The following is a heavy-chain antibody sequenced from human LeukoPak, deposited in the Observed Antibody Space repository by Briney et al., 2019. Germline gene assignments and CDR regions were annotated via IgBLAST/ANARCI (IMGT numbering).Heavy chain of an antibody. CDR3: AKDKSSWYSAPFDY. J-gene: IGHJ4*02. CDR1: GFTVSSNY. CDR2: IYSGGST. D-gene: IGHD6-13*01. Sequence: PGGSLRLSCAASGFTVSSNYMSWVRQAPGKGLEWVSVIYSGGSTYYADSVKGRFTISRDNSKNTLYLQMNSLRAEDTAVYYCAKDKSSWYSAPFDYWGQGTLVTVSS. V-gene: IGHV3-53*01.